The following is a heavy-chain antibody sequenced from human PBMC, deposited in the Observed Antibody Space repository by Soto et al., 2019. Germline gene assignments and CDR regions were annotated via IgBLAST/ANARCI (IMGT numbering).Heavy chain of an antibody. CDR3: ARHCSGGSCYFAFDI. D-gene: IGHD2-15*01. CDR2: IKQDGSEK. CDR1: GFTFSSYW. J-gene: IGHJ3*02. V-gene: IGHV3-7*01. Sequence: GGSLRLSCAASGFTFSSYWMSWVRQAPGKGLEWVANIKQDGSEKDYVDSVKGRLTISRDNAKNSLYLQMNSLRAEDTAVYYCARHCSGGSCYFAFDIWGQGTMVTVSS.